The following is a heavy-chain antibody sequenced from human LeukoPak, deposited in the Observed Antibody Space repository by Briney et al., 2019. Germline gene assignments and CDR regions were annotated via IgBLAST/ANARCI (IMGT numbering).Heavy chain of an antibody. Sequence: SETLSLTCTVSGGSISSSSYYWGWHRQPPGKGLEWIGSIYYSGSTYYNPSLKSRATISVDTSKNQFSLKLSSVTAADTAVYYCASFYYYGSGTNWFDPWGQGTLVTVSS. CDR2: IYYSGST. CDR3: ASFYYYGSGTNWFDP. D-gene: IGHD3-10*01. J-gene: IGHJ5*02. CDR1: GGSISSSSYY. V-gene: IGHV4-39*07.